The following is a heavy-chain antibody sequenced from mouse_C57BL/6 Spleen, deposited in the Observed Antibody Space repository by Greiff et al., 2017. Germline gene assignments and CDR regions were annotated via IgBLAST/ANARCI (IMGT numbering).Heavy chain of an antibody. D-gene: IGHD5-1*01. Sequence: VQLQQSGPELVKPGASVKLSCKASGYTFTSYDINWVKQRPGQGLEWIGWIYPSDGSTKYNEKFKGKATLTVDTSSSTSYLELHSLTSEDSAVYFFSRRSNYAFDYWGQGTSVTVSS. CDR3: SRRSNYAFDY. CDR2: IYPSDGST. CDR1: GYTFTSYD. V-gene: IGHV1-85*01. J-gene: IGHJ4*01.